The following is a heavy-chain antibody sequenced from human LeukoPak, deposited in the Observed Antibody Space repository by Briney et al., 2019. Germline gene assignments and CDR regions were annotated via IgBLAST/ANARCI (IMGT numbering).Heavy chain of an antibody. V-gene: IGHV3-30*19. J-gene: IGHJ4*02. Sequence: GGSLRLSCAASGFTFTTYGVHWVRQAPGKGLEWVAFIPYDGSNKYYADSVKGRFTISRDNSKNTLYLQMNSLRAEDTAVYYCARQGYYYYDSSGYYSVWGQGTLVTVSS. CDR2: IPYDGSNK. CDR3: ARQGYYYYDSSGYYSV. D-gene: IGHD3-22*01. CDR1: GFTFTTYG.